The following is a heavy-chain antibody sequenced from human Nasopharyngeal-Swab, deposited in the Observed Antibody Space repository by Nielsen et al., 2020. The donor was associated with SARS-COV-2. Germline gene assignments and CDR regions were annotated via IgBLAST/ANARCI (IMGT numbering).Heavy chain of an antibody. V-gene: IGHV3-11*06. Sequence: GGSLRLSCAASGFTFSDYYMSWIRQAPGKGLEWVSYISSSTSYTNYADSVTGRFTISRDNAKNSLYLQMNSLRAEDTAVYYCAREGNTSAGDYYYGMDVWGQGTTVTVSS. CDR1: GFTFSDYY. CDR2: ISSSTSYT. D-gene: IGHD2-2*01. CDR3: AREGNTSAGDYYYGMDV. J-gene: IGHJ6*02.